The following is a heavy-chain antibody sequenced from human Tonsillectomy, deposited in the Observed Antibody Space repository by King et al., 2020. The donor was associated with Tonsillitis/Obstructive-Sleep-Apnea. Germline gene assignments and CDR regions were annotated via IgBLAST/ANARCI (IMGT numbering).Heavy chain of an antibody. CDR1: GYSFSTYW. CDR2: IYPGASIS. V-gene: IGHV5-51*01. CDR3: ARQEGY. Sequence: VQLVQSGAEVKKPGESLKISCKGSGYSFSTYWIGWVRQMPEKGLEWMGIIYPGASISIYSPSFQGQVTISAHRSISTAYLQWSSLKASDTAVYYCARQEGYWGQGTQVTVSS. J-gene: IGHJ4*02.